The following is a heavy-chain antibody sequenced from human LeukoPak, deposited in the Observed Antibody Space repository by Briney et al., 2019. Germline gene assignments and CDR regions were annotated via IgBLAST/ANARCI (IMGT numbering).Heavy chain of an antibody. V-gene: IGHV4-4*02. Sequence: SGTLSLTCAVSGGSISSNDWWSWVRQPPGKGLEWIGEIYHRGNTNYNPSLKSRITISVDKSKNQFSLNLNSVTAADTAVYYCARVQPNWFDPWGQGTLVTVSS. CDR3: ARVQPNWFDP. J-gene: IGHJ5*02. CDR1: GGSISSNDW. D-gene: IGHD5-18*01. CDR2: IYHRGNT.